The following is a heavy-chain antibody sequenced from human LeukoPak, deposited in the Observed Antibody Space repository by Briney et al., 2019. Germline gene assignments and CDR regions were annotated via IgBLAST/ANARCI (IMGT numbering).Heavy chain of an antibody. CDR3: ARHVGPTTVTTEKHNWFDP. Sequence: SETLSLTCAVYGGSFSGYYWSWIRQPPGKGLEWIGEINHSGSTNYNPSLKSRGTISVDTSKNQFSLKLSSVTAADTAVYYCARHVGPTTVTTEKHNWFDPWGQGTLVTVSS. J-gene: IGHJ5*02. D-gene: IGHD4-17*01. CDR1: GGSFSGYY. V-gene: IGHV4-34*01. CDR2: INHSGST.